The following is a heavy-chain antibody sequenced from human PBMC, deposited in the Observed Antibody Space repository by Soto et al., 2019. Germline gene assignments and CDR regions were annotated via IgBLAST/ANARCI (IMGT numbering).Heavy chain of an antibody. CDR3: AKVFSPEGGNYLDY. CDR1: GFTFSNYA. Sequence: EVQLLESGGGLVQPGGSLRLSCAASGFTFSNYAMNWVRQAPGKGLEWVSAISNSFSDGNTHYADSVKGRFTISRHNDKNTVFLEMNGLRAEDTAVYYCAKVFSPEGGNYLDYWGQGTLVTVSS. J-gene: IGHJ4*02. V-gene: IGHV3-23*01. CDR2: ISNSFSDGNT.